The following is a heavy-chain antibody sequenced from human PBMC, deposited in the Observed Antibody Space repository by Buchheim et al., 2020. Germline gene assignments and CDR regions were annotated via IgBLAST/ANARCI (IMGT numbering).Heavy chain of an antibody. J-gene: IGHJ4*02. CDR2: ISYDGSNK. Sequence: QVQLVESGGGVVQPGRSLRLSCAASGFTFSSYGMHWVRQAPGKGLEWVAVISYDGSNKYYADSVKGRFTISRDNSKKTLYLQMNSLRAEDTAVYYCAKGVRGVIVIYYFDYWGQGTL. CDR3: AKGVRGVIVIYYFDY. V-gene: IGHV3-30*18. CDR1: GFTFSSYG. D-gene: IGHD3-10*01.